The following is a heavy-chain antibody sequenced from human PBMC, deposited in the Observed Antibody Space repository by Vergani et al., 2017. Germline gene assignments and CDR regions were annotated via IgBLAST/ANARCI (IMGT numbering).Heavy chain of an antibody. V-gene: IGHV3-23*04. J-gene: IGHJ5*02. CDR2: ISGSGGST. CDR1: GYTFSSYA. CDR3: AKDLGWTGSAGWFDP. D-gene: IGHD3-10*01. Sequence: VQLVQSGAEVKKPGASVKVSCKASGYTFSSYAMSWVRQAPGKGLEWVSAISGSGGSTYYADSVKGRFTISRDNSKNTLYLQMNSLRAEDTAVYYCAKDLGWTGSAGWFDPWGQGTLVTVSS.